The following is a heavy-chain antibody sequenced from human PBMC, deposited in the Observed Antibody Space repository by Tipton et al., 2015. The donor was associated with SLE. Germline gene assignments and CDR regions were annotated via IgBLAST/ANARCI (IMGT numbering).Heavy chain of an antibody. CDR2: IIPLLGIE. CDR1: GGTFSNYG. Sequence: QLVQSGPEVKKPGSSVKVSCKASGGTFSNYGISWVRQAPGQGLEWMGRIIPLLGIEDYAQKFQGRVTITADKSTSTAYMELSSLRSDDTAVYYCARGGDYWGQGTLVTVSS. CDR3: ARGGDY. D-gene: IGHD3-10*01. V-gene: IGHV1-69*09. J-gene: IGHJ4*02.